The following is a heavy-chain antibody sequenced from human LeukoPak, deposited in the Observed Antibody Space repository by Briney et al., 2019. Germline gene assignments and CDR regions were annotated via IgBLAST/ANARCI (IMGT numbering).Heavy chain of an antibody. J-gene: IGHJ6*03. D-gene: IGHD3-22*01. V-gene: IGHV3-49*04. CDR2: IRSKAYGGTT. CDR3: ARVLDDYDSSGYYYVYYYYMDV. CDR1: GFTFGDYA. Sequence: GGSLRLSCTASGFTFGDYAMSWVRQAPGKGLEWVGFIRSKAYGGTTEYAASVKGRFTISRDDSKSIAYLQMNSLRAEDTAVYYCARVLDDYDSSGYYYVYYYYMDVWGKGTTVTVSS.